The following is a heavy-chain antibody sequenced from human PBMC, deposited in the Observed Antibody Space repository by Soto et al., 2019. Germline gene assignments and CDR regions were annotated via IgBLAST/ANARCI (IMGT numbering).Heavy chain of an antibody. J-gene: IGHJ1*01. Sequence: QVQLVESGGGVVQPGRSLRLSCAASGFTFSSYGMHWVRQAPGKGLEWVAVISYDGSNKYYADSVKGRFTISRDNSKNTLYLQMNSLRAEETAVYYCAKDISLAYGDYGYFQHWGQGTLVTVSS. V-gene: IGHV3-30*18. CDR1: GFTFSSYG. CDR2: ISYDGSNK. CDR3: AKDISLAYGDYGYFQH. D-gene: IGHD4-17*01.